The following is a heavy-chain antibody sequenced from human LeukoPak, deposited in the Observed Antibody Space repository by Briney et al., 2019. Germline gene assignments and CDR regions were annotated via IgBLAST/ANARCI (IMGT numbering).Heavy chain of an antibody. CDR1: GGSFSGYY. V-gene: IGHV4-34*01. CDR3: AGNQVHYYYGMDV. J-gene: IGHJ6*02. D-gene: IGHD1-14*01. CDR2: INHSGST. Sequence: PSETLSLTCAVYGGSFSGYYWSWIRQPPGKGLEWIGEINHSGSTNYNPSLKSRVTMSVDTSKNQFSLKLSSVTAADTAVYYCAGNQVHYYYGMDVWGQGTTVTVSS.